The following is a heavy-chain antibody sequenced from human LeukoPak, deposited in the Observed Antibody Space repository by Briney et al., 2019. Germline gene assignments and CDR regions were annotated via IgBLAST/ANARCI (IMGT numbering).Heavy chain of an antibody. J-gene: IGHJ4*02. CDR3: ARTCSGSSLHCKYFDS. Sequence: SETLSLTCTVSGGSFSNGNYDWGWIRQPPGKGLEWIGSVYYVGSTLYNPSLESRVTISGDTSKNQFSLKLSSVTAADTAVYYCARTCSGSSLHCKYFDSWGQGTPVTVSS. CDR2: VYYVGST. V-gene: IGHV4-39*07. CDR1: GGSFSNGNYD. D-gene: IGHD6-6*01.